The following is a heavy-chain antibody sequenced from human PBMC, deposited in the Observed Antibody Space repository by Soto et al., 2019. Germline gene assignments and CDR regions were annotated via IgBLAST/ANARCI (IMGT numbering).Heavy chain of an antibody. CDR3: AKGALRFVEYDDFDI. CDR2: ISWNSGSI. CDR1: GFTFDDYA. D-gene: IGHD3-3*01. V-gene: IGHV3-9*01. J-gene: IGHJ3*02. Sequence: EVQLVESGGGLVQPGRSLRLSCVASGFTFDDYAMHWVRQAPGKGLEWVSGISWNSGSIGYAYSVKGLFTISRDNAKNSLLLQMNSLGAEDTALYYCAKGALRFVEYDDFDIWGQGTMVTVSS.